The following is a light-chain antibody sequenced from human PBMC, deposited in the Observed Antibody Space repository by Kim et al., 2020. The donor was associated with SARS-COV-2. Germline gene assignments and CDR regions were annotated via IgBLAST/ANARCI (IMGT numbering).Light chain of an antibody. J-gene: IGLJ2*01. CDR3: QAWDSSTVV. CDR2: QDS. V-gene: IGLV3-1*01. CDR1: NLGDKY. Sequence: SYELTQPPSVSVSPGQTATFTCSGDNLGDKYICWYQQKSGQSPVLVIYQDSKRPSGIPERFSGSNSGNTATLTISGTQAMDEADYYCQAWDSSTVVFGGGTQLTVL.